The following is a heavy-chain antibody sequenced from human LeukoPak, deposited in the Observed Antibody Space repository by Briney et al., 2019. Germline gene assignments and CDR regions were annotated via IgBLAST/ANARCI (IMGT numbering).Heavy chain of an antibody. V-gene: IGHV1-69*05. CDR3: ARAKIAAAGEWYFDL. J-gene: IGHJ2*01. D-gene: IGHD6-13*01. CDR1: GGTFSSYA. Sequence: SVNVSCKASGGTFSSYAISWVRQAPGQGLEWMGGIIPIFGTANYAQKFQGRGTITTDESTSTAYMELSSLRSEDTAVYYCARAKIAAAGEWYFDLWGRGTLVTVSS. CDR2: IIPIFGTA.